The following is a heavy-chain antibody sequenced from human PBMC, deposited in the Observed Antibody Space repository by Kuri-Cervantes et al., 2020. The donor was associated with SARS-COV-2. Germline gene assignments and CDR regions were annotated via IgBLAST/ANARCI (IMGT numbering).Heavy chain of an antibody. Sequence: SETLSLTCAVSGDSVSGYFWSWIRQPADKGLEWIGRIFTIGSTNYNPSLESRVTMSVDTSKNQVSLRLSSVTAADTAVYYCARLTGATVTSYMDVWGKGTTVTVSS. D-gene: IGHD4-11*01. CDR3: ARLTGATVTSYMDV. CDR1: GDSVSGYF. J-gene: IGHJ6*03. V-gene: IGHV4-4*07. CDR2: IFTIGST.